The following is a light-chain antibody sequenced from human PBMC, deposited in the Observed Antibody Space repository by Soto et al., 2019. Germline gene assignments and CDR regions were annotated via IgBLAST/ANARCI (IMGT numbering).Light chain of an antibody. V-gene: IGKV2-30*01. CDR1: QSLEYSDGNTY. J-gene: IGKJ1*01. Sequence: DVVMTQSPLSLPVTLGQPASISCRSSQSLEYSDGNTYLSWFQQRPGQSPRRLINKVSERDSGVPDRFSGSGSGTDFTLKISRVEAEDVGVYYCMQGTHWPWTFGQGTKVEIK. CDR3: MQGTHWPWT. CDR2: KVS.